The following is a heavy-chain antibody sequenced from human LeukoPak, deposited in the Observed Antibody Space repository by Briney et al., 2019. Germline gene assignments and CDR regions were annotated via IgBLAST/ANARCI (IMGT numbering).Heavy chain of an antibody. D-gene: IGHD3-22*01. CDR1: GGSFSGYY. CDR3: ARGEYDSSPPEYFQH. V-gene: IGHV4-34*01. Sequence: SETLSLTCAVYGGSFSGYYWSWIRQPPGKGLEWIGEISHTGSTNYNPSLKSRVTISLDKSENQFSLKLSSVTAADTAVYYCARGEYDSSPPEYFQHWGQGTLVTVSS. CDR2: ISHTGST. J-gene: IGHJ1*01.